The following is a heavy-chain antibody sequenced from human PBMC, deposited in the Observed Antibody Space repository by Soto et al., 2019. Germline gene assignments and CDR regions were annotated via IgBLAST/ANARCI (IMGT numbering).Heavy chain of an antibody. CDR3: ARDNAADGTGSLDY. Sequence: TLSLTCTVSGGAISSGDYYWSWIRQPPGKGLEWIGYIYYSGSTYYNPSLKNRVTISVDTSKNQFSLKLSSVTAADTFVYYCARDNAADGTGSLDYWGQGTLVTSPQ. CDR1: GGAISSGDYY. D-gene: IGHD6-13*01. J-gene: IGHJ4*02. V-gene: IGHV4-30-4*01. CDR2: IYYSGST.